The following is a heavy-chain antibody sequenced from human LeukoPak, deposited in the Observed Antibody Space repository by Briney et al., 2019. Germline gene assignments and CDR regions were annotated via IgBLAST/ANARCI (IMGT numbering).Heavy chain of an antibody. J-gene: IGHJ4*02. D-gene: IGHD1-26*01. Sequence: PVGSLRLSCAASGFTFSSYGMHWVRQAPGKGLEWVAVISYDGSKKYYADSVKGRFTISRDNSKNTLYLQMNSLRAEDTAVYYCARDELPGSYFDYWGQGTLVTVSS. CDR2: ISYDGSKK. CDR3: ARDELPGSYFDY. CDR1: GFTFSSYG. V-gene: IGHV3-30*03.